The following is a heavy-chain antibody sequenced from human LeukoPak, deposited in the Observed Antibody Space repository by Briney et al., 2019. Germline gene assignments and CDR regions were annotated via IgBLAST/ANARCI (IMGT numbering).Heavy chain of an antibody. J-gene: IGHJ4*02. V-gene: IGHV4-39*01. CDR2: IYYGGST. CDR1: GGSVSSSDSY. Sequence: PSETLSLTCTVSGGSVSSSDSYWVWVRQPPGKGLEWVGSIYYGGSTYFNPSLKSRFTISVDTSKNQFSLRLTSATAADTAVYYCARRGLVVVPLWGQGILVTVSS. CDR3: ARRGLVVVPL. D-gene: IGHD2-21*01.